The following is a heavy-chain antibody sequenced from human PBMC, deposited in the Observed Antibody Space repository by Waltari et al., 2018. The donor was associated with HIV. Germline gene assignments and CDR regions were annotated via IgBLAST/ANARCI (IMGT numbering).Heavy chain of an antibody. CDR3: ATVLDRTSWVITTAPFDY. CDR1: GLAVFNTH. CDR2: IYSNATT. D-gene: IGHD3-22*01. Sequence: EVQLVESGGGLIQPGGSLRLACAAAGLAVFNTHPSCLRQAPGKGLELVSLIYSNATTYYADSGKGRFTISRDNSKNTLYLQMNSLRADDTAVYFCATVLDRTSWVITTAPFDYWGQGTLVTVSS. J-gene: IGHJ4*02. V-gene: IGHV3-53*01.